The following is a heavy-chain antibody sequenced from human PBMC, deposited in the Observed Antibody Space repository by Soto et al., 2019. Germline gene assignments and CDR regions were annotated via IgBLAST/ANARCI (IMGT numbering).Heavy chain of an antibody. CDR2: IYYSGST. CDR1: GGSISSGDYY. CDR3: ANRVSEGDGYNSYFDY. J-gene: IGHJ4*02. V-gene: IGHV4-30-4*01. D-gene: IGHD5-12*01. Sequence: SETLSLTCTVSGGSISSGDYYWSWIRQPPGKGLEWIGYIYYSGSTYYNPSLKSRVTISVDTSKNQFSLKLSSVTAADTAVYYCANRVSEGDGYNSYFDYWGQGTLVTVSS.